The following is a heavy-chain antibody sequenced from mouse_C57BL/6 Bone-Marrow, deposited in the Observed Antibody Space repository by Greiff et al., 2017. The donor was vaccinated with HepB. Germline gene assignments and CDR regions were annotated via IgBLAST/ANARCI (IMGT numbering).Heavy chain of an antibody. CDR2: IDPANGNT. Sequence: EVKLQESVAELVRPGASVKLSCTASGFNIKNTYMHWVKQRPEQGLEWIGRIDPANGNTKYAPKFQGKATITADTSSNTAYLQLSSLTSEDTAIYYCAIDSSGYVRAWFAYWGQGTLVTVSA. J-gene: IGHJ3*01. V-gene: IGHV14-3*01. D-gene: IGHD3-2*02. CDR1: GFNIKNTY. CDR3: AIDSSGYVRAWFAY.